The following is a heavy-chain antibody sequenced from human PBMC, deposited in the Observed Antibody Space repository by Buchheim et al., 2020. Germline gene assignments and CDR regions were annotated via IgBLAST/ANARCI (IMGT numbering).Heavy chain of an antibody. CDR2: ISFDGSNK. D-gene: IGHD2-2*01. J-gene: IGHJ4*02. Sequence: QVQLVESGGGVVQPGRSLRLSCAASGFTFNSYGMHWVRQAPGKGLEWLAVISFDGSNKYYANSVKGRFTISRDNSKNTLYLQMNSLRAEDTAVYYCAKVRSPGLPAAMGIDYWGQGTL. CDR1: GFTFNSYG. V-gene: IGHV3-30*18. CDR3: AKVRSPGLPAAMGIDY.